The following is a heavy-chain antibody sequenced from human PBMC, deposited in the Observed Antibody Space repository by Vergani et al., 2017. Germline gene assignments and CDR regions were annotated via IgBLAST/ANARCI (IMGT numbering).Heavy chain of an antibody. CDR3: ARDRVDMVATTTYYYYYYGMDV. V-gene: IGHV3-53*04. J-gene: IGHJ6*02. CDR2: IYSGGST. CDR1: GFTVSSNY. Sequence: EVQLVESGGGLVQPGGSLRLSCAASGFTVSSNYMSWVRQAPGKGLAWVSVIYSGGSTYYADSVKGRFTISRNNSKNTLYLQKNSLRAEDTAVYYCARDRVDMVATTTYYYYYYGMDVWGQGTTVTVSS. D-gene: IGHD5-12*01.